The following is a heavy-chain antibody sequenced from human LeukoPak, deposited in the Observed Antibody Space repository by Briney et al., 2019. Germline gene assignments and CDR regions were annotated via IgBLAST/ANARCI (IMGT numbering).Heavy chain of an antibody. CDR3: AYRKTLDY. D-gene: IGHD1-26*01. Sequence: GGSLRLSCAASGFSFSGHWMNWVRQPPGKGLEWVANIKPDGSEKYYVDSVKGRFTISRDDAKRSLDLQMDSLRAEDTAIYYCAYRKTLDYWGQGTLVTVPS. J-gene: IGHJ4*02. CDR2: IKPDGSEK. CDR1: GFSFSGHW. V-gene: IGHV3-7*02.